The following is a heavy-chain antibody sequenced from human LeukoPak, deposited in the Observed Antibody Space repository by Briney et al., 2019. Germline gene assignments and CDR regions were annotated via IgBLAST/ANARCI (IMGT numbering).Heavy chain of an antibody. J-gene: IGHJ4*02. CDR2: IHPGDSST. V-gene: IGHV5-51*01. D-gene: IGHD2-15*01. Sequence: GDSLKISCKGFGYNFSNYWIGWVRQMPEKGLEWMGIIHPGDSSTRYSPSLQGQVTILSDKSINTAYLQWSSLKASDTAMYYCARRQCSGGSCYYFDSWGQGTLVTVSS. CDR3: ARRQCSGGSCYYFDS. CDR1: GYNFSNYW.